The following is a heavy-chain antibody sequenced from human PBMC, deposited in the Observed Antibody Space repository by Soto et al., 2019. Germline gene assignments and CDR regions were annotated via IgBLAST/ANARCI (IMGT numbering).Heavy chain of an antibody. CDR2: ISGSGVTT. CDR3: AKDREGSGSYYPDY. D-gene: IGHD3-10*01. Sequence: EVQLLESGGGLVQPGGSLRLSCAASGFTFSNYAMSWVRQAPGKGLEWVSAISGSGVTTYYADSVKGRFTISRDNFXNTLYLQMNSLRAEDTAIYYCAKDREGSGSYYPDYWGQGTLVTVSS. V-gene: IGHV3-23*01. CDR1: GFTFSNYA. J-gene: IGHJ4*02.